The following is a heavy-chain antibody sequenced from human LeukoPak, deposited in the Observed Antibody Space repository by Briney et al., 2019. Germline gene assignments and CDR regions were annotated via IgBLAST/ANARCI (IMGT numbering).Heavy chain of an antibody. CDR3: ARDRDDLAFDI. CDR1: GFTFSSYW. V-gene: IGHV3-7*01. J-gene: IGHJ3*02. Sequence: GGSLRLSCAASGFTFSSYWMSWVRQAPGRGLEWVANIKQDGSEKYCVDSVKGRFTISRDNAKNSLYLQMNSLRAEDTAVYYCARDRDDLAFDIWGQGTMVTVSS. D-gene: IGHD3-10*01. CDR2: IKQDGSEK.